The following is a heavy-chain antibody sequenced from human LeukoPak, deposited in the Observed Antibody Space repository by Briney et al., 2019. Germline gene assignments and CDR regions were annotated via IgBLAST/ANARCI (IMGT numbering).Heavy chain of an antibody. CDR1: GGTFSSYA. Sequence: SVKVSCKASGGTFSSYAISWVRQAPGQGLEWMGGIIPIFGTANYAQKSQGRVTITADESTSTAYMELSSLRSEDTAVYYCARATVAGTDYYYGMDVWGQGTTVTVSS. V-gene: IGHV1-69*13. J-gene: IGHJ6*02. CDR3: ARATVAGTDYYYGMDV. CDR2: IIPIFGTA. D-gene: IGHD6-19*01.